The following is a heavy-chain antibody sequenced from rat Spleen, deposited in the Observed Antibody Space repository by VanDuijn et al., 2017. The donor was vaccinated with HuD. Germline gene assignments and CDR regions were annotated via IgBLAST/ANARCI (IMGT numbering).Heavy chain of an antibody. Sequence: EVRLVESGGGLVRPGRSLQLSCAASGFTFSDYNMAWVRQAPKKGLEWVATISYDGSSTYYRDSVKGRFTISRDNAKSILYLQVDSLRSEDTATYFCTTAWVLNYWGQGVVVTVSS. CDR2: ISYDGSST. CDR1: GFTFSDYN. CDR3: TTAWVLNY. J-gene: IGHJ2*01. D-gene: IGHD1-7*01. V-gene: IGHV5-7*01.